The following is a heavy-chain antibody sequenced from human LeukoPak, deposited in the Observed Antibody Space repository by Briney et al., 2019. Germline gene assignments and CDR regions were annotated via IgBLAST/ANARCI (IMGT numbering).Heavy chain of an antibody. CDR3: AKGGLYCSGGSCYPEYFQH. CDR1: GFTFSSYS. CDR2: ISSSSSYI. Sequence: GGSLRLSCAASGFTFSSYSMNWVRQAPGKGLEWVSSISSSSSYIYYADSVKGRFTISRDNAKNSLYLQMNSLRAEDTAVYYCAKGGLYCSGGSCYPEYFQHWGQGTLVTVSS. D-gene: IGHD2-15*01. J-gene: IGHJ1*01. V-gene: IGHV3-21*04.